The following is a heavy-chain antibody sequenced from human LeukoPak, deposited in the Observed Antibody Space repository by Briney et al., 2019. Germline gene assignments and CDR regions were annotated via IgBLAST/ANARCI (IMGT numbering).Heavy chain of an antibody. CDR2: IYYSGST. CDR3: ARIGASHYYYGMDV. CDR1: GGSISSGGYS. D-gene: IGHD1-26*01. V-gene: IGHV4-31*03. J-gene: IGHJ6*02. Sequence: SSQTLSLTCTVSGGSISSGGYSWSWIRQHPGKGLEWIGYIYYSGSTYYNPSLKSRVTISVDTSKNQFSLKLSSVTAADTAVYYCARIGASHYYYGMDVWGQGTTVTVSS.